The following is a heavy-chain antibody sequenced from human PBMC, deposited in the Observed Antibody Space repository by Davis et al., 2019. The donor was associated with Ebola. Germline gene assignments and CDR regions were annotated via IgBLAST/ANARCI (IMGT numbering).Heavy chain of an antibody. CDR3: TTDTGTVTENDY. J-gene: IGHJ4*02. V-gene: IGHV1-24*01. CDR1: GYTLPALS. Sequence: ASSVTVSCKVSGYTLPALSMHWVRQAPGKGLEWMGGFDPEDGETIYAQKFQGRVTMTEDTSTDTAYMELNSLRAEDTAVYYCTTDTGTVTENDYWGQGTLVTVSS. CDR2: FDPEDGET. D-gene: IGHD4-17*01.